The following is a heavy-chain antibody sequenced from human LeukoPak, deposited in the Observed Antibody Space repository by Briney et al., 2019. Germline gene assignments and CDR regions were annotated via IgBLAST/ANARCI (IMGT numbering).Heavy chain of an antibody. Sequence: ASVKVSCKASGYTFTSYGISWVRQAPGQGLEWMGWINPNSGGTNYAQKFQGRVTMTRDTSISTAYMELSRLRSDDTAVYYCARDRDYGSGSKTYNWFDPWGQRTLVTVSA. CDR3: ARDRDYGSGSKTYNWFDP. V-gene: IGHV1-2*02. CDR1: GYTFTSYG. J-gene: IGHJ5*02. D-gene: IGHD3-10*01. CDR2: INPNSGGT.